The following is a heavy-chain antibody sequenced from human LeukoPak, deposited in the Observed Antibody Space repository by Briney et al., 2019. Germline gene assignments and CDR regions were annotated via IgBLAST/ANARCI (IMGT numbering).Heavy chain of an antibody. Sequence: PGGSLRLSCAASGFTPSSYAMSWVRQAPGKGLEWVSGISGSGGSTYYADSVKGRSTISRDNSKNTLYLQMNSLRAEDTAVYYCARVLKLAYCGGDCGLAFDYWGQGTLVTVSS. J-gene: IGHJ4*02. V-gene: IGHV3-23*01. D-gene: IGHD2-21*02. CDR1: GFTPSSYA. CDR3: ARVLKLAYCGGDCGLAFDY. CDR2: ISGSGGST.